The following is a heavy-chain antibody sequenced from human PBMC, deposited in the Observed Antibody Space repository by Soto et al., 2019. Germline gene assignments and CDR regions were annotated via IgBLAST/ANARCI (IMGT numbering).Heavy chain of an antibody. CDR3: ARDYGDYGLDY. J-gene: IGHJ4*02. Sequence: SETLSLTCTVSGGSISSGDYYWSWIRQPPGKGLEWIGYIYYSGSTYYNPSLKSRVTISVDTSKNQFSLKLSSVTAADTALYYCARDYGDYGLDYWGQGTLVTVSS. D-gene: IGHD4-17*01. CDR2: IYYSGST. CDR1: GGSISSGDYY. V-gene: IGHV4-30-4*01.